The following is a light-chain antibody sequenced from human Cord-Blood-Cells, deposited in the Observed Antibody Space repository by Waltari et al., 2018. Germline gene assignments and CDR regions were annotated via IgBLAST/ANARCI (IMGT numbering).Light chain of an antibody. CDR2: DVS. J-gene: IGLJ1*01. V-gene: IGLV2-14*01. CDR3: SSYTSSSTYV. Sequence: QSALTQPASVSGSPGQSITLSCTGTRSDVGGYNYFPWYQQHPGKAPKLMIYDVSNRPSGVSNRFSGSKSGNTASLTISGLQAEDEADYYCSSYTSSSTYVFGTGTKVTVL. CDR1: RSDVGGYNY.